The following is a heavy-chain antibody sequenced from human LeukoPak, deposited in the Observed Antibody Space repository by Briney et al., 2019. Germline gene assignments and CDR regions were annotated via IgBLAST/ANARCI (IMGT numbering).Heavy chain of an antibody. J-gene: IGHJ6*02. D-gene: IGHD1/OR15-1a*01. CDR2: VSCGSTYT. V-gene: IGHV3-11*05. Sequence: GGSLRLSCAASGFTFSDCYMNWIRQAPGKGLEWVSYVSCGSTYTNYADSVKGRFTVSRDNAKNSLSLQMSSLRAENTAVYYCAKGTRGPYFYGMDVWGQGTTVTVSS. CDR3: AKGTRGPYFYGMDV. CDR1: GFTFSDCY.